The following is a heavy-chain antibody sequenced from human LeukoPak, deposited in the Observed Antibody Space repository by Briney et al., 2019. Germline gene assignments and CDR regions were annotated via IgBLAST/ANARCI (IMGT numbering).Heavy chain of an antibody. CDR1: GYTFTGYY. CDR2: INPNSGGT. CDR3: ARPLGSQGSYPLYNY. J-gene: IGHJ4*02. Sequence: ASVKVSCKASGYTFTGYYMHWVRQAPGQGLEWMGWINPNSGGTNYAQKFQGRVTMTRDTSISTAYMELSRLRSDDTAVYYCARPLGSQGSYPLYNYWGQGTQVTVSS. D-gene: IGHD3-16*01. V-gene: IGHV1-2*02.